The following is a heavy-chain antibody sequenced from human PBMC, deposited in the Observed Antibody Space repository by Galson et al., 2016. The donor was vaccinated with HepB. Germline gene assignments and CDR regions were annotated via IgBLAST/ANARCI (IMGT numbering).Heavy chain of an antibody. J-gene: IGHJ3*02. CDR3: ARDRSRFSSGYYTGARDAFAI. Sequence: SLRLSCAVSGFPLSSYNMNWVRQAPGKGLEWISYISSSSAYVDYADSVKGRFTIPRENAKNSLYLQMNSLRAEDTAVYYCARDRSRFSSGYYTGARDAFAIWGQGTVVTVSS. CDR2: ISSSSAYV. V-gene: IGHV3-21*01. D-gene: IGHD3-3*01. CDR1: GFPLSSYN.